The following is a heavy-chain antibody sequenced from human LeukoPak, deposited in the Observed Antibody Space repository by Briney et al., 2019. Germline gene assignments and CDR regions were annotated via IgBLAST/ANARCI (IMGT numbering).Heavy chain of an antibody. Sequence: SETLSLTCTVSGGSISSYYWNWVRQPPGKGLEWIGYIYSSASTNYNPFLKSRVTIPIDTSKKQFSLKLTSVTAADTAIYYCARGRYSDDYGSHWFDPWGRGTLVTVSS. CDR2: IYSSAST. J-gene: IGHJ5*02. CDR3: ARGRYSDDYGSHWFDP. V-gene: IGHV4-59*01. CDR1: GGSISSYY. D-gene: IGHD3-16*01.